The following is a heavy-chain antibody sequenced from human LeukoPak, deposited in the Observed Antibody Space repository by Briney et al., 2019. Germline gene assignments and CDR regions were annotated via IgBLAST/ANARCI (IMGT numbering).Heavy chain of an antibody. CDR1: GYTFTSYG. J-gene: IGHJ5*02. D-gene: IGHD3-22*01. Sequence: ASVKASCKASGYTFTSYGISWVRQAPGQGLEWMGWISAYNGNTNYAQKLQGRVTMTTDTSTSTAYMELRSLRSDDTAVYYCARVLGHYYDSSGYYLNWFDPWGQGTLVTVSS. CDR3: ARVLGHYYDSSGYYLNWFDP. V-gene: IGHV1-18*04. CDR2: ISAYNGNT.